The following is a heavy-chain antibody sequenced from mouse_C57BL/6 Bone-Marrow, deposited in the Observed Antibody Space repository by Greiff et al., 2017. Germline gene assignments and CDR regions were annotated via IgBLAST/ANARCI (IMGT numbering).Heavy chain of an antibody. CDR2: IYPGSGST. D-gene: IGHD2-3*01. CDR3: ALYDVYRAY. V-gene: IGHV1-55*01. J-gene: IGHJ3*01. Sequence: VQLQQPGAELVKPGASVKLSCKASGYTFTSYWITWVKQRPGQGLEWIGEIYPGSGSTNYNEKFKSKATLTVDNSSSKAFMQRSRRTSEYSAVYVCALYDVYRAYWGRGTLVTVSA. CDR1: GYTFTSYW.